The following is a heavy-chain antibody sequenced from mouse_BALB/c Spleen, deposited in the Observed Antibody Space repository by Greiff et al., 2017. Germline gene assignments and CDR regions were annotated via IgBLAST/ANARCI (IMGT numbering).Heavy chain of an antibody. CDR1: GFAFSSYD. CDR3: ARHGGPAWFAY. CDR2: ISSGGGST. V-gene: IGHV5-12-1*01. Sequence: EVKVVESGGGLVKPGGSLKLSCAASGFAFSSYDMSWVRQTPEKRLEWVAYISSGGGSTYYPDTVKGRFTISRDNAYNTLYLQMSSLTSEDTAMYYCARHGGPAWFAYWGQGTLVTVSA. J-gene: IGHJ3*01. D-gene: IGHD3-3*01.